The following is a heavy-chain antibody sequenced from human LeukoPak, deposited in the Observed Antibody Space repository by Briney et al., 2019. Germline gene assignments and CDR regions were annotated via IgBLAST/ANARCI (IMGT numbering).Heavy chain of an antibody. V-gene: IGHV3-30*04. J-gene: IGHJ4*02. CDR2: ISYDGSNK. Sequence: GGSLRLSCAATGFAFSSYAMHRVRQAPGKGLEWVAVISYDGSNKYYADSVKGRFSISRDNSKNTLYVQMNSLRAEDTGVYYCARDRLRATTSTLAYWGQGTLVTVSS. CDR3: ARDRLRATTSTLAY. CDR1: GFAFSSYA. D-gene: IGHD4-17*01.